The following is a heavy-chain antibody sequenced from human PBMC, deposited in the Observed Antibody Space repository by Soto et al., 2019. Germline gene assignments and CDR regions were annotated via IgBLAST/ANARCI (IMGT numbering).Heavy chain of an antibody. V-gene: IGHV1-3*01. Sequence: QVQLVQSGAEVKKPEASVKVSCKASGYAFTGFNIHWVRQDPGQRLEWMGWINARNGNTKYSQKFQGRVTFTKDTSTNTAYMEPSRLISEDTAVYYCARPNDYDYCLDLWGQGTLVTVSS. J-gene: IGHJ4*02. CDR3: ARPNDYDYCLDL. CDR1: GYAFTGFN. D-gene: IGHD3-16*01. CDR2: INARNGNT.